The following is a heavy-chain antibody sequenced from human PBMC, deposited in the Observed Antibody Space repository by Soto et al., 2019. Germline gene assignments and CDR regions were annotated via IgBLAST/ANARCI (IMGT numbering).Heavy chain of an antibody. J-gene: IGHJ3*02. D-gene: IGHD4-4*01. Sequence: GDSLKISCKGSGYSFTSYWIGWVRQMPGKGLEWMGIIYPGDSDTRYSPSFQGQVTISAEKSISTAYLQWSSLKASNTAMYYCARMSLTSPHAFDIWGQGTMVTVSS. V-gene: IGHV5-51*01. CDR1: GYSFTSYW. CDR3: ARMSLTSPHAFDI. CDR2: IYPGDSDT.